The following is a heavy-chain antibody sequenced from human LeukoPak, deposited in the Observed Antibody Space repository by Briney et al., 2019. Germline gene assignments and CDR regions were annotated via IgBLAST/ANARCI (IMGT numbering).Heavy chain of an antibody. CDR3: ARWEEMATNRLDY. J-gene: IGHJ4*02. CDR2: IWNDGTNK. V-gene: IGHV3-33*01. D-gene: IGHD5-24*01. Sequence: GGSLRLSCAASGFFFSSYGLHWVRQAPGKGLEWVAVIWNDGTNKYYADSLKGRFTISRDNSKDTVYLEMNSLRVEDTAVYYCARWEEMATNRLDYWGQGALVTVSS. CDR1: GFFFSSYG.